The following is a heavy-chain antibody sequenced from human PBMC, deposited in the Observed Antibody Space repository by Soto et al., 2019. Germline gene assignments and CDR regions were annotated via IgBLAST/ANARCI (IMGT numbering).Heavy chain of an antibody. Sequence: SVKVSCKASGGTFSSYAISWVRQAPGQGLEWMGGIIPIFGTANYAQKFQGRVTTTADESTSTAYMELSSLRSEDTAVYYCARGRIVGAHYYYGMDVWGQGNTVAV. J-gene: IGHJ6*02. D-gene: IGHD1-26*01. CDR2: IIPIFGTA. CDR3: ARGRIVGAHYYYGMDV. CDR1: GGTFSSYA. V-gene: IGHV1-69*13.